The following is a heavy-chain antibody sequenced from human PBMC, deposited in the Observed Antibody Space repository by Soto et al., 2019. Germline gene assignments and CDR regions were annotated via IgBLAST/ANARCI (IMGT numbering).Heavy chain of an antibody. J-gene: IGHJ6*02. Sequence: VKVSCQASGYTFANYPMHWVRQAPGQRLEWMGRINAGSGSTSYAQKFQGRVTMTRDTSTSTVYMELSSLRSEDTAVYYCARDRAPGWAYYYGMDVWGQGTTVTVSS. CDR2: INAGSGST. CDR1: GYTFANYP. V-gene: IGHV1-46*03. D-gene: IGHD1-26*01. CDR3: ARDRAPGWAYYYGMDV.